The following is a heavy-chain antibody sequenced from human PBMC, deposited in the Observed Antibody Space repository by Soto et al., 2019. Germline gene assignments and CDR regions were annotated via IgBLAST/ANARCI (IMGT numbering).Heavy chain of an antibody. CDR3: ARERPDYDYVWGSYRYDYGMLV. V-gene: IGHV4-59*01. Sequence: SSETLSLTCTFSGGSISSYYWSWIRQPPGKGLEWIGYIYYSGSTNYNPSLKSRVTISVDTSKNQFSLKLSSVTAADTAVYYCARERPDYDYVWGSYRYDYGMLVRCQGTTVNASS. CDR2: IYYSGST. CDR1: GGSISSYY. J-gene: IGHJ6*02. D-gene: IGHD3-16*01.